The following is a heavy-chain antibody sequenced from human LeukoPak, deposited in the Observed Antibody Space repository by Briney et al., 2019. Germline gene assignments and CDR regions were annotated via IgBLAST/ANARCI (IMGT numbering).Heavy chain of an antibody. J-gene: IGHJ3*02. CDR1: GFTFGDYA. CDR2: ISGDGGST. CDR3: AKPGLWSGYPIDAFDI. Sequence: PGGSLRLSCAASGFTFGDYAMHWVRQAPGKGPEWVSLISGDGGSTYYADSVKGRFTISRDNSKNSLYLQMNSLRTEDTALYYCAKPGLWSGYPIDAFDIWGQGTMVTVSS. D-gene: IGHD3-3*01. V-gene: IGHV3-43*02.